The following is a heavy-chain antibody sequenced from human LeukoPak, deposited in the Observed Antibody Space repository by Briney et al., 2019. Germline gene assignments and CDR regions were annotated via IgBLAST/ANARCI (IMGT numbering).Heavy chain of an antibody. J-gene: IGHJ3*02. CDR2: IGSAGDT. Sequence: GGSLRLSCAASGFTFSSYDMHWVRQATGKGLEWVSAIGSAGDTYYPGSVKGRFTISRENAKNSLYRQMNSLRAGDTAVYYCARGALVATSDGAFDIWGQGTMVTVSS. D-gene: IGHD5-12*01. CDR1: GFTFSSYD. CDR3: ARGALVATSDGAFDI. V-gene: IGHV3-13*01.